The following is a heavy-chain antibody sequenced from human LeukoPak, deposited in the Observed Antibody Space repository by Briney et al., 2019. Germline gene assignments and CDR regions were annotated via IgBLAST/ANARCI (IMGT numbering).Heavy chain of an antibody. D-gene: IGHD2-15*01. J-gene: IGHJ3*02. V-gene: IGHV1-2*02. CDR2: INPDSGGT. CDR1: GYTFTGYY. Sequence: ASLKVSSKAYGYTFTGYYIDWVRQTTGEGLEWMGWINPDSGGTNYAQKFQGRVTMTRATSIRTAYMELSTLRSDDTAVYYCAREWGGGTGGSSDAFDIWGQGTMVTVSS. CDR3: AREWGGGTGGSSDAFDI.